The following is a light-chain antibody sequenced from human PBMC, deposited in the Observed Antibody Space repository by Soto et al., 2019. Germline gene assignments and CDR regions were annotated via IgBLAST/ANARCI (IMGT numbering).Light chain of an antibody. CDR2: KAS. CDR3: QQSHRT. J-gene: IGKJ1*01. V-gene: IGKV1-5*03. CDR1: QSISSW. Sequence: DIQMTQSPSTLSASVGDRVTITCRASQSISSWLAWYQQKPGKAPKLLIYKASSLESGVPSRFSGSGSGTEFTLTISSLQPDDFATYYCQQSHRTLGQGTKVDIK.